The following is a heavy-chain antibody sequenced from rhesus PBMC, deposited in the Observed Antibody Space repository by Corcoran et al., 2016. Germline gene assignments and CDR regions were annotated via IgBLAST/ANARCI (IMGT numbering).Heavy chain of an antibody. V-gene: IGHV4-169*02. CDR2: IYGSGSST. D-gene: IGHD6-25*01. CDR1: GGSISSSY. CDR3: ASGRGGSWWVYFEF. J-gene: IGHJ1*01. Sequence: QLQLQESGPGLVKPSETLFVTCAVPGGSISSSYWSWIRQAPGKGLGWIGCIYGSGSSTNYNPSLKSRVTLSVDTAKNQLSLKLSSVTTADTAVYYCASGRGGSWWVYFEFWGQGALVTVSS.